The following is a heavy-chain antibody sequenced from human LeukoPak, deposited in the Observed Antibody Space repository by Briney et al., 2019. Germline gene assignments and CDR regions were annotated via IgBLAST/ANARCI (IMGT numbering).Heavy chain of an antibody. CDR3: ANVWFGDSPCAGMGY. D-gene: IGHD3-10*01. CDR1: GFTFSSYG. V-gene: IGHV3-30*02. J-gene: IGHJ4*02. CDR2: IRYDGSNK. Sequence: GGSLRLSCAASGFTFSSYGMHWVRQAPGKGLEWVAFIRYDGSNKYYADSVKGRFTISRNNSKNTLYLQMNSLRPEDTAVYYSANVWFGDSPCAGMGYWGQGTLVTVSS.